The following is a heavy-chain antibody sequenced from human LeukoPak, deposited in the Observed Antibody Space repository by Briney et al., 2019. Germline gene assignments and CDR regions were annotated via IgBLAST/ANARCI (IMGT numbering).Heavy chain of an antibody. Sequence: GGSLRLSCTASGFTFGDYAMSWVRQAPGKGLEWVGFIRSKAYGGTTEYAASVKGRFTISRDDSKSIAYLQMNSLKTEDTAVYYCTRNRVFDWPDYWGQGTLVTVSS. D-gene: IGHD3-9*01. V-gene: IGHV3-49*04. CDR3: TRNRVFDWPDY. CDR2: IRSKAYGGTT. J-gene: IGHJ4*02. CDR1: GFTFGDYA.